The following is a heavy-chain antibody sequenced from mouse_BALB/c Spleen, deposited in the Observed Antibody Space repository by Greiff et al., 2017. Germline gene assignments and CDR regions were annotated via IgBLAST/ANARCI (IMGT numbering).Heavy chain of an antibody. CDR1: GFNIKDTY. J-gene: IGHJ2*01. V-gene: IGHV14-3*02. CDR3: ARSGEGYYDYDDFDY. D-gene: IGHD2-4*01. CDR2: IDPANGNT. Sequence: EVQPQQSGAELVKPGASVKLSCTASGFNIKDTYMHWVKQRPEQGLEWIGRIDPANGNTKYDPKFQGKATITADTSSNTAYLQLSSLTSEDTAVYYCARSGEGYYDYDDFDYWGQGTTLTVSS.